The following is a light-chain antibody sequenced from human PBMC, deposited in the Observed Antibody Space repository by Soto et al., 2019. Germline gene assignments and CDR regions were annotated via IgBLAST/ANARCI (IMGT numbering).Light chain of an antibody. J-gene: IGKJ1*01. CDR2: GAS. V-gene: IGKV3-20*01. CDR1: ESVAS. CDR3: QQYNNWPPWT. Sequence: EIFLTQSPGTLSLSPGEGTTLSCRASESVASLAWYQQKPGQAPRLLIYGASTRATGIPDRFSGSGSGTDFTLTISRLEPEDFAVYYCQQYNNWPPWTFGQGTKVDIK.